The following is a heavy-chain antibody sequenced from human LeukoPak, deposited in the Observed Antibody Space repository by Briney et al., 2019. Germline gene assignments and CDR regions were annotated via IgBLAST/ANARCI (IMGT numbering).Heavy chain of an antibody. V-gene: IGHV3-7*01. D-gene: IGHD6-19*01. CDR3: ARDPRESIAVAGTYMDV. CDR1: GFTFSSYW. J-gene: IGHJ6*03. CDR2: IKQDGSEK. Sequence: GGSLRVSCAASGFTFSSYWMSWVRQAPGKGLEWVANIKQDGSEKYYVDSVKGRFTISRDNAKNSLYLQMSSLRAEDTAVYYCARDPRESIAVAGTYMDVWGKGTTVTVSS.